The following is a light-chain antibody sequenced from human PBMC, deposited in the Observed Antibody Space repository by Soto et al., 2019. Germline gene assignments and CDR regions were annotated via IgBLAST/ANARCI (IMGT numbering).Light chain of an antibody. CDR1: ESVLYSSNNKNY. J-gene: IGKJ3*01. V-gene: IGKV4-1*01. CDR3: EQYYSTPFT. Sequence: DIVMTQSPDSLAVSLGERATINCKSSESVLYSSNNKNYLAWYQQKPGQPPKLLIYWASTRESGVPDRFSGSGSGTDFTLTISSLQAEDVASYYCEQYYSTPFTFGPGTKVDIQ. CDR2: WAS.